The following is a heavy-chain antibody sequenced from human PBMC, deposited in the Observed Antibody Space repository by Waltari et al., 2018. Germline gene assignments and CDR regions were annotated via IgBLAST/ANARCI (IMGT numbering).Heavy chain of an antibody. V-gene: IGHV3-23*01. CDR1: GFTISTYA. CDR3: ALGYSSGD. D-gene: IGHD6-19*01. J-gene: IGHJ4*02. CDR2: ISGSGGGNT. Sequence: EVQLLVSGGGLVKPGGSLRLSCTASGFTISTYALSWVRQGPGKGLEWVSAISGSGGGNTYYADSVKGRFTISRDNSKNTLYLEMNSLRAEDTAVYYCALGYSSGDWGQGALVTVSS.